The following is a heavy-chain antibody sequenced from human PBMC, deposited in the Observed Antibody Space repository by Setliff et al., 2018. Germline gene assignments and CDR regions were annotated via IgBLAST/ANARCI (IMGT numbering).Heavy chain of an antibody. J-gene: IGHJ6*03. V-gene: IGHV4-34*01. Sequence: PSETLSLTCTVYGGSLSNYYWSWIRQPPGKGLEWIVEINHSGSTNYNPSLKGRVTISVDTSKNHFSLKVTSVTVADTAVYYCAREGPESDSSGYMDVWGQGTTVTVSS. D-gene: IGHD4-4*01. CDR2: INHSGST. CDR3: AREGPESDSSGYMDV. CDR1: GGSLSNYY.